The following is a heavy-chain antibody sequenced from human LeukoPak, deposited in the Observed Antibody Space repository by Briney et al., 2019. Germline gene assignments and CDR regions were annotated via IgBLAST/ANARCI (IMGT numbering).Heavy chain of an antibody. V-gene: IGHV3-7*01. Sequence: GSLRLSCAASGFTFSSYWMSWVRQAPGKGLEWVANIKQDGSEKYYVDSVKGRFTISRDNAKNSLYLQMNSLRAEDTAVYYCARDSPIYGSVLNWFDPWGQGTLVTVSS. D-gene: IGHD3-10*01. J-gene: IGHJ5*02. CDR1: GFTFSSYW. CDR2: IKQDGSEK. CDR3: ARDSPIYGSVLNWFDP.